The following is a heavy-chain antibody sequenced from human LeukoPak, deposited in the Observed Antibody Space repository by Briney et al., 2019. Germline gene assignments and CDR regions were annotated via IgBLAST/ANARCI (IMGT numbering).Heavy chain of an antibody. V-gene: IGHV4-59*08. CDR1: GGSISSNY. CDR2: MYYTGSST. CDR3: ARHEFYWGVDH. J-gene: IGHJ4*02. Sequence: DPSETLSLTCTVSGGSISSNYWSWIRQPPGKGLEWIGYMYYTGSSTSYNPSLKSRVTISVDTSKTQFSLKLDSVTAADTAVYYCARHEFYWGVDHWGQGTLVTVSS. D-gene: IGHD7-27*01.